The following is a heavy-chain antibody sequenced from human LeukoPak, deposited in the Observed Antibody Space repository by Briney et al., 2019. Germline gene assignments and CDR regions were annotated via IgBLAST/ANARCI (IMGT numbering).Heavy chain of an antibody. D-gene: IGHD4-17*01. V-gene: IGHV3-30*04. J-gene: IGHJ4*02. CDR1: GFTFSSYA. Sequence: GRSLRLSCAASGFTFSSYAMHWVRQAPGKGLEWVAVISYDGSNKYYADSVKGRFTISRDNSKNTLYLQMNSLRAEDTAVYYCARDGTTDYGDYVGGFFGYWGQGTLVTVSS. CDR3: ARDGTTDYGDYVGGFFGY. CDR2: ISYDGSNK.